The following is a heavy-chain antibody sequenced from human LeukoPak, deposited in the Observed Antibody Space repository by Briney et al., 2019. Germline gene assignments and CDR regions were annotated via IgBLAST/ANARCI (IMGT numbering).Heavy chain of an antibody. V-gene: IGHV1-2*02. CDR3: ARVAYVSGCLTLDY. Sequence: ASVKVSCKASGYTFTGYYMHWVRQAPGQGLEWMGWINPNSGGTNYAQKFQGRVTMTRDTSISTAYMELSRLRSDDTAVYYCARVAYVSGCLTLDYWGQGTLVTVSS. CDR2: INPNSGGT. D-gene: IGHD3-10*01. CDR1: GYTFTGYY. J-gene: IGHJ4*02.